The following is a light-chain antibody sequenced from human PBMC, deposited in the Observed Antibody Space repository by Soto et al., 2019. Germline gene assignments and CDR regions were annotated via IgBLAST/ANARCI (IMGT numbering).Light chain of an antibody. J-gene: IGKJ2*01. V-gene: IGKV3-15*01. Sequence: EIVMTQSPATLSVSPGERATLSCRASQSVSSNLAWYQQKPGQDPRLLIYGASTRATCIPARFSGSGSGTEFTLTISSLQPEDFAVYYCQQYNNWPPYTFGQGNKLEIK. CDR2: GAS. CDR3: QQYNNWPPYT. CDR1: QSVSSN.